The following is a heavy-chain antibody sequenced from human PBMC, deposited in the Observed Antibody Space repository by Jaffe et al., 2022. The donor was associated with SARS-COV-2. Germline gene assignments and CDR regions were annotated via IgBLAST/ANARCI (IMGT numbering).Heavy chain of an antibody. J-gene: IGHJ4*02. CDR2: IPSHTNTI. D-gene: IGHD3-3*01. CDR3: ARDRGDSTISFDY. CDR1: GFTFSDYY. Sequence: QVQLVESGGGLVKPGGSLRLSCAASGFTFSDYYMGWIRQAPGKGLEWVSFIPSHTNTIYNADSVRGRFTISRDNARNSLYLQMNSLRAEDTAVYYCARDRGDSTISFDYWGQGILVTVSS. V-gene: IGHV3-11*01.